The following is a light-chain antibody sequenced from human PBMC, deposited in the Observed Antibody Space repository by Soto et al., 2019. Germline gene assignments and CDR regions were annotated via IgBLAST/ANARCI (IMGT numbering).Light chain of an antibody. CDR3: GTWNSSLSAWV. J-gene: IGLJ3*02. CDR2: DNN. CDR1: SSNIGNDY. Sequence: QSVLTQPPSVSAAPGQKVTISCSGSSSNIGNDYVSWYQQLPGTAPKFLIYDNNKRPSGIPDRFSGSKSGTSATLGITGLQTGDEGDYYCGTWNSSLSAWVFGGGTKLTVL. V-gene: IGLV1-51*01.